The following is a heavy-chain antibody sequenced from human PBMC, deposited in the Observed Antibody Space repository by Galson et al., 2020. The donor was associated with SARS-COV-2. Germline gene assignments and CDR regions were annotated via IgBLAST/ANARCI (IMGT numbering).Heavy chain of an antibody. Sequence: GGSLRLSCAASGFTFSSYWMSWVRQAPGKGLEWVANIKQDGSEKYYVDSVKGRFTISRDNAKNSLYLQMNSLRAEDTAVYYCARDQMVRGVSTHHYYYYYGMDVWGQGTTVTVSS. V-gene: IGHV3-7*01. D-gene: IGHD3-10*01. CDR3: ARDQMVRGVSTHHYYYYYGMDV. CDR1: GFTFSSYW. CDR2: IKQDGSEK. J-gene: IGHJ6*02.